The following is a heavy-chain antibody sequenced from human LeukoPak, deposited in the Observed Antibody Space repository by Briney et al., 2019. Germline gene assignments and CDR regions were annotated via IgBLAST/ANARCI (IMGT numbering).Heavy chain of an antibody. CDR1: GFTFSRHW. CDR2: IYSDGSTT. J-gene: IGHJ4*02. CDR3: ARGSPSPDFDF. V-gene: IGHV3-74*01. Sequence: PGKSLRLSCAASGFTFSRHWMHWVRQAPGKGLVWVSHIYSDGSTTGYADSVKGRFTISRDNAKNMLYLQMNSLRAEDTAVYYCARGSPSPDFDFWGQGTLVTISS.